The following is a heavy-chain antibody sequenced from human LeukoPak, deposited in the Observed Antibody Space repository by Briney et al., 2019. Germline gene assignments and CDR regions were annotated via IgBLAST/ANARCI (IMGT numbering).Heavy chain of an antibody. J-gene: IGHJ4*02. Sequence: SETLSLTCTVSGGSISGYYWCWIRQPPGKGLEWIGYISYSGSTNYNPSLNSRVTISVDTSKNQLSLKLSSVTAADTAVYYCARDGRAGSLFASWGQGTLVTVSS. D-gene: IGHD6-19*01. CDR3: ARDGRAGSLFAS. V-gene: IGHV4-59*01. CDR2: ISYSGST. CDR1: GGSISGYY.